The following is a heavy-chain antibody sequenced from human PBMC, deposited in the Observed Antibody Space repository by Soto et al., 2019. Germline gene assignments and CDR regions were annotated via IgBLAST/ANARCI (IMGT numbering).Heavy chain of an antibody. D-gene: IGHD2-15*01. V-gene: IGHV1-58*02. Sequence: SVKVSCKASGSGFIRSGIQWVRQAHGQRLEWIGWIVVASGQTNYAQNFRGRVAITRDTSTATAYVELTGLTSEDTAVYFCSADRPDIGVGWWVWGQGTTVTVSS. CDR1: GSGFIRSG. J-gene: IGHJ6*02. CDR2: IVVASGQT. CDR3: SADRPDIGVGWWV.